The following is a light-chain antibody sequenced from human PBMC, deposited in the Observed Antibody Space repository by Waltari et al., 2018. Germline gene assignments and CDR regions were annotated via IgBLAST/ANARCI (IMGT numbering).Light chain of an antibody. CDR3: QQRSNWPRT. CDR1: QSFSSY. V-gene: IGKV3-11*01. J-gene: IGKJ1*01. CDR2: DAS. Sequence: EIVFTQSPATLSLSPGERATLSCRASQSFSSYLAWYQQKPGQAPRLLIYDASNRATGIPARFSGSGSGTDFTLTISSLEPEDFAVYYCQQRSNWPRTFGQGTKVEIK.